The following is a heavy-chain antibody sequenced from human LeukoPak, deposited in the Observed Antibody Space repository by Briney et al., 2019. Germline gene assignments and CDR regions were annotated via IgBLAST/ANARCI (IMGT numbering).Heavy chain of an antibody. Sequence: KPGGSLRLSCAASGFTFSSYSMNWVRQAPGKGLEWVSSISSSSSYIYYAASVRGRFTISRDTSRSTLYLQMNSLRAEDAAVYYCAKAPVTSCRGAFCYPFDYWGQGTLVTVSS. CDR1: GFTFSSYS. D-gene: IGHD2-15*01. CDR3: AKAPVTSCRGAFCYPFDY. V-gene: IGHV3-21*04. CDR2: ISSSSSYI. J-gene: IGHJ4*02.